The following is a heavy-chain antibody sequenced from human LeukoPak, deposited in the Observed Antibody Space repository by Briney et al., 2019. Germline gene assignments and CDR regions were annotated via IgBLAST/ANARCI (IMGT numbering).Heavy chain of an antibody. CDR2: INPSGGST. V-gene: IGHV1-46*01. CDR1: GYTFTSCY. Sequence: GASVKVSCKASGYTFTSCYMHWVRQAPGRGLEWMGIINPSGGSTSYAQKFQGRVTMTRDTSTSTVYMELSSLRSEDTAVYYCARDSPRVYYGSGSYYNALGYWGQGTLVTVSS. D-gene: IGHD3-10*01. CDR3: ARDSPRVYYGSGSYYNALGY. J-gene: IGHJ4*02.